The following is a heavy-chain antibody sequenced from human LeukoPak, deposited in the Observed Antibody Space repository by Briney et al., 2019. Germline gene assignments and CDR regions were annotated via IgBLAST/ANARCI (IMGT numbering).Heavy chain of an antibody. J-gene: IGHJ4*02. D-gene: IGHD3-10*01. Sequence: ASVKVSCTASGYTFTSYGISWVRQAPGQGLEWMGWISAYNGNTNYAQKLQGRVTMTTDTSTSTAYMELRSLRSDDTAVYYCARDMRGYYYGSGSYYINLDYWGQGTLVTVSS. CDR3: ARDMRGYYYGSGSYYINLDY. CDR1: GYTFTSYG. CDR2: ISAYNGNT. V-gene: IGHV1-18*01.